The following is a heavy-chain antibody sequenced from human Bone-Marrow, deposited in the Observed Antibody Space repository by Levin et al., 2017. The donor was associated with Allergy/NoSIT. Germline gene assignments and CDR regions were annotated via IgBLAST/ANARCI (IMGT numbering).Heavy chain of an antibody. Sequence: GGSLRLSCAASGFTFSDYYMSWIRQAPGKGLEWVSYISSSSSYTNYADSVKGRFTISRDNAKNSLYLQMNSLRAEDTAVYYCARDSAPSGYDSPYYYYYYMDVWGKGTTVTVSS. CDR3: ARDSAPSGYDSPYYYYYYMDV. CDR1: GFTFSDYY. V-gene: IGHV3-11*06. CDR2: ISSSSSYT. D-gene: IGHD5-12*01. J-gene: IGHJ6*03.